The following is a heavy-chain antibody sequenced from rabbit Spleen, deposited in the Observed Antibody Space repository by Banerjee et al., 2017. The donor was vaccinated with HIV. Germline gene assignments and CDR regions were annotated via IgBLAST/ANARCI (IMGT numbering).Heavy chain of an antibody. J-gene: IGHJ4*01. Sequence: QSLEESGGGLVKPGTSLTLTCTASGFSFSSSDYMCWVRLAPGKGLEWISCIATSSTGFTYSATWAKGRFTCSKTSSTTVTLQMTSLTVADTATYFCARDPAYASSSGYNIPSLWGPGTLVTVS. V-gene: IGHV1S40*01. CDR1: GFSFSSSDY. CDR2: IATSSTGFT. D-gene: IGHD1-1*01. CDR3: ARDPAYASSSGYNIPSL.